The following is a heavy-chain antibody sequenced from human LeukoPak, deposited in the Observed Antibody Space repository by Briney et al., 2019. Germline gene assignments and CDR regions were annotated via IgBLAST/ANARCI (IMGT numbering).Heavy chain of an antibody. Sequence: ASVKVSCKASGYTFTSYAMNCVRQAPGQGLEWMGWINTNTGNPTYAQGFTGRFVFSLDTSVSTAYLQISSLNAADTAVYYCARDHNWNEGWFDPWGQGTLVTVSS. CDR3: ARDHNWNEGWFDP. CDR2: INTNTGNP. CDR1: GYTFTSYA. J-gene: IGHJ5*02. D-gene: IGHD1-1*01. V-gene: IGHV7-4-1*02.